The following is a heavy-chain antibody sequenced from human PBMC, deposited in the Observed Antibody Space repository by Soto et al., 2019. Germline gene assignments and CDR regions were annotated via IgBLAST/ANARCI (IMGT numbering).Heavy chain of an antibody. Sequence: QVQLVQSGAEVKKPGSSVKVSCKASGGTFSSYAISWVRQAPGQGLEWMGGIIPIFGTANYAQKFQGRVTITADESTSTADMELSSLRSADTAVYYCASRAAAGNDYYYYGVDVWGQGTTVTVSS. J-gene: IGHJ6*02. V-gene: IGHV1-69*01. CDR3: ASRAAAGNDYYYYGVDV. CDR2: IIPIFGTA. D-gene: IGHD6-13*01. CDR1: GGTFSSYA.